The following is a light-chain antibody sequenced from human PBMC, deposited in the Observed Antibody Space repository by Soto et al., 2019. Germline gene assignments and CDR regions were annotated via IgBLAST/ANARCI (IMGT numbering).Light chain of an antibody. CDR2: EVS. V-gene: IGLV2-23*02. Sequence: QSALTQPASVSGSPGQSITISCTGTSSDVGTFNLVSWYQQHPGKAPKLLIFEVSNRPSGVSIRFSGSKSGNTASLTISGLQAEDEADYYCSSYPGASASSASYVFATGTKVTVL. J-gene: IGLJ1*01. CDR1: SSDVGTFNL. CDR3: SSYPGASASSASYV.